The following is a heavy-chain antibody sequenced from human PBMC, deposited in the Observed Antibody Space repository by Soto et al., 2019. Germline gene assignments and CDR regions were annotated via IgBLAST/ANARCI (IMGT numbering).Heavy chain of an antibody. D-gene: IGHD2-8*02. Sequence: AQQYKGKGLEWMGGFDPEDGETIYAQKFQGRVTMTEDTSTDTAYMELSSLRSEDTAVYYCSTGVVCIRRSYTGMAFWGHRTTV. CDR3: STGVVCIRRSYTGMAF. CDR2: FDPEDGET. V-gene: IGHV1-24*01. J-gene: IGHJ6*02.